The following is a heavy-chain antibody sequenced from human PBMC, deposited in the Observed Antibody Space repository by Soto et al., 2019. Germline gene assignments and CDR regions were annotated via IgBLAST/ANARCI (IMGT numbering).Heavy chain of an antibody. V-gene: IGHV3-23*01. CDR3: ANVPIWCGGSSCYTEGFDT. J-gene: IGHJ4*02. CDR1: GFVFSDYA. D-gene: IGHD2-21*01. CDR2: ISAGGVDT. Sequence: GGSLRLSCVASGFVFSDYAMSWVRQAPGKGLEWVSAISAGGVDTYYADSVKGRFTVSRANSKNTLYLQMNSLRAEDTAIYYCANVPIWCGGSSCYTEGFDTWGQGSMVTVYS.